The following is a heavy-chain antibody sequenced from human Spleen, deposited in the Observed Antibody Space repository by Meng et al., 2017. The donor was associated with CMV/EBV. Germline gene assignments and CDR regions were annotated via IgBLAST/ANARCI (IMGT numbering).Heavy chain of an antibody. V-gene: IGHV3-73*01. Sequence: GESLKISCAASGFIFSESTVYWVRQASGKGLEWVGRIRSKADNYATAYAASMKGRFTISRDDSENTAYLQMNSLKTEDTAVYYCARDNDWGPDYWGQGTLVTVSS. J-gene: IGHJ4*02. CDR1: GFIFSEST. D-gene: IGHD3-9*01. CDR3: ARDNDWGPDY. CDR2: IRSKADNYAT.